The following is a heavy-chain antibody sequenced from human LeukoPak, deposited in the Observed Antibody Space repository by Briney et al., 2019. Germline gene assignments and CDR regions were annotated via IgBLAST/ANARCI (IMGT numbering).Heavy chain of an antibody. Sequence: PSETLSLTCSVSGDSISTYHWNWVRERPGEGLEWIGYMQSSGNSNYNPSLKSRVFMSVDTSKNQFVLNLMSVTAVDTAVYYCARDRRHSYGRYFAHWGQGMLVSVSS. CDR1: GDSISTYH. D-gene: IGHD5-18*01. J-gene: IGHJ4*02. V-gene: IGHV4-59*01. CDR3: ARDRRHSYGRYFAH. CDR2: MQSSGNS.